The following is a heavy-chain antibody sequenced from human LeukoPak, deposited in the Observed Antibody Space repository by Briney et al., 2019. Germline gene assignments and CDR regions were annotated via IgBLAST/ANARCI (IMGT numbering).Heavy chain of an antibody. Sequence: SETLSLTCKVSGVSISGYYWSWIRQPAGKGLESIGRLDSSGSTNYNSSLKSRVTMSIDRSQFSLRLTSVTAADTAIYYCARGTSCGSKCFFDYWGQGILVTVSS. CDR3: ARGTSCGSKCFFDY. CDR2: LDSSGST. D-gene: IGHD2-21*01. V-gene: IGHV4-4*07. CDR1: GVSISGYY. J-gene: IGHJ4*02.